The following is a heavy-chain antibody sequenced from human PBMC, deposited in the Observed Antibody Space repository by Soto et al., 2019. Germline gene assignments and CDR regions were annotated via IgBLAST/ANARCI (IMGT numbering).Heavy chain of an antibody. Sequence: SETLSLTCAVYGGSFSGYYWSWICQPPGKGLEWIGEINHSGSTNYNPSLKSRVTISVDTSKNQFSLKLSSVTAADTAVYYCARGGRSMVRGVIAYWGQGTLVSVSS. CDR1: GGSFSGYY. CDR3: ARGGRSMVRGVIAY. D-gene: IGHD3-10*01. V-gene: IGHV4-34*01. CDR2: INHSGST. J-gene: IGHJ4*02.